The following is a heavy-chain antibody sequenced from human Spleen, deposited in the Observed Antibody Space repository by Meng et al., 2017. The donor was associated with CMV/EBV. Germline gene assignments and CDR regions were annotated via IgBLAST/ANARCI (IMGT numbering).Heavy chain of an antibody. CDR3: ATGTIAAPPYWYFDL. D-gene: IGHD6-6*01. Sequence: SVKVSCKASGGTFSSYAISWVRQAPGQGLEWMGGIIPIFGTANYAQKFQGRVTITTDESTSTAYMELSSLRSEDTAVYYCATGTIAAPPYWYFDLWGRGTLVTVSS. J-gene: IGHJ2*01. CDR1: GGTFSSYA. CDR2: IIPIFGTA. V-gene: IGHV1-69*05.